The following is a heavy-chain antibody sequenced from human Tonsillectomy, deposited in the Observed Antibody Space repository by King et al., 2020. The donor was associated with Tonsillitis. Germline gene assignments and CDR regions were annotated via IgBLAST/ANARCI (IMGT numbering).Heavy chain of an antibody. V-gene: IGHV3-7*01. CDR2: INEDGSQT. Sequence: VQLVESGGGLVQSGGSLRLSCVASGITFSPYWMAWVRQAPGQGLEWVAYINEDGSQTSYIDSVKGRFTISRDNATNSLSLQMNSLRAEDTAVFYCASSNHGGSFDSWGQGTLVTVSS. CDR1: GITFSPYW. CDR3: ASSNHGGSFDS. J-gene: IGHJ4*02. D-gene: IGHD1-14*01.